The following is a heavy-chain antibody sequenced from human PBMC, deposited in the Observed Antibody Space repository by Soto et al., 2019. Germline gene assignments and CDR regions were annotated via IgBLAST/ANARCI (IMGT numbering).Heavy chain of an antibody. CDR2: ISGSGGST. Sequence: GGSLRLSCAASGFTFSSYAMSWVRQAPGKGLEWVSAISGSGGSTYYADSGKGRFTISKDNSKNTLYLQMNSLRAEDTAVYYCAKAPGGGFFDYWGQGTLVTVSS. V-gene: IGHV3-23*01. CDR3: AKAPGGGFFDY. CDR1: GFTFSSYA. D-gene: IGHD3-16*01. J-gene: IGHJ4*02.